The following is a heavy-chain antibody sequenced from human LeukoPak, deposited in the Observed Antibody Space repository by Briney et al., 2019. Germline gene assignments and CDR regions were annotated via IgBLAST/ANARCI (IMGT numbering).Heavy chain of an antibody. J-gene: IGHJ3*02. CDR2: ISPNSGGT. Sequence: ASVKVSCKASGYAFTDYYMHWVRQAPGQGLEWMGWISPNSGGTNYAQKFQGRVTMTRDTSISTAHMELSRLRSDDTAIYYCARESLVRLTSGFDIWGQGTMVTVSS. D-gene: IGHD3-10*01. CDR1: GYAFTDYY. V-gene: IGHV1-2*02. CDR3: ARESLVRLTSGFDI.